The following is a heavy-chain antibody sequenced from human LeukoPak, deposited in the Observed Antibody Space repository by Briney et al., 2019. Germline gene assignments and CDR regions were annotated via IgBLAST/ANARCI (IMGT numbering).Heavy chain of an antibody. CDR2: IYSGGST. D-gene: IGHD3-10*01. J-gene: IGHJ4*02. CDR1: GFTVSSNY. V-gene: IGHV3-53*04. Sequence: GGSLRLSCAASGFTVSSNYMSWVRQAPGKGLEWVSVIYSGGSTYYADSVKGRFTISRHNSKNTLYLQMNSLRAEDTAVYYCARGPLYYGSGSFLLSGALYYFDYWGQGTLVTVSS. CDR3: ARGPLYYGSGSFLLSGALYYFDY.